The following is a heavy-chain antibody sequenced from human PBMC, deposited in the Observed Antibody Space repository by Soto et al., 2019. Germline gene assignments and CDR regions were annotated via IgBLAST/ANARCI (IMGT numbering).Heavy chain of an antibody. CDR1: GGSISSGGYY. Sequence: LSLTCTVSGGSISSGGYYWSWIRQHPGKGLEWIGYIYYSGSTYYNPSLKSRVTISVDTSKNQFSLKLSSVTAAGTAVYYCARTYYDIWFDPWGQGTLVTVSS. J-gene: IGHJ5*02. CDR3: ARTYYDIWFDP. V-gene: IGHV4-31*03. D-gene: IGHD3-22*01. CDR2: IYYSGST.